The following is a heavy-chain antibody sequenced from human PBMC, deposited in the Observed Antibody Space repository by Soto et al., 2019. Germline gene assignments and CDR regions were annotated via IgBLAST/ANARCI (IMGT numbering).Heavy chain of an antibody. V-gene: IGHV1-18*01. D-gene: IGHD3-22*01. CDR1: GYTFTSSG. CDR2: ISAHTGSS. CDR3: ARAFFYQGSDSRGYSFDACDF. J-gene: IGHJ3*01. Sequence: QVQLVQSGAEVKKPGASVKVSCKASGYTFTSSGMSWVRQAPGQGLEWMGWISAHTGSSEYAQRFQGRVTMTTVRSTSTAYMELRSLRSDDTAVYYCARAFFYQGSDSRGYSFDACDFWGRGTLVTASS.